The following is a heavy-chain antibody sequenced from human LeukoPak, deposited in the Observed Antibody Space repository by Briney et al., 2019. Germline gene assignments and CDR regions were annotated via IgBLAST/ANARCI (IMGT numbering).Heavy chain of an antibody. J-gene: IGHJ6*02. D-gene: IGHD5-12*01. CDR3: ARDRAALARMGGMDV. CDR1: GFTFSTYD. V-gene: IGHV3-21*01. CDR2: ISRSSSHI. Sequence: KPGGSLRLSCAASGFTFSTYDMNWVRQAPGKGLEWVAYISRSSSHIYYADSMKGRLTISRANARSSVYLQMDSLRDEDTAIYYCARDRAALARMGGMDVWGQGTTVTVFS.